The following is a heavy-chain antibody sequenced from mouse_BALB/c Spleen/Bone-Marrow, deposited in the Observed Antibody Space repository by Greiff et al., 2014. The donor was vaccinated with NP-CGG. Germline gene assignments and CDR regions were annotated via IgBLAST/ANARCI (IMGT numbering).Heavy chain of an antibody. Sequence: DVHLVESGGGLVKPGGSLKLSCAASGFTFSGYAMSWVRQTPEKRLEWVATISSGGSYTYYPDSVKGRFTISRDNAENTLYLQMSSLRSEDTAMYYCASLTGRDYWGQGTTLTVSA. V-gene: IGHV5-9-3*01. CDR2: ISSGGSYT. CDR3: ASLTGRDY. D-gene: IGHD4-1*01. J-gene: IGHJ2*01. CDR1: GFTFSGYA.